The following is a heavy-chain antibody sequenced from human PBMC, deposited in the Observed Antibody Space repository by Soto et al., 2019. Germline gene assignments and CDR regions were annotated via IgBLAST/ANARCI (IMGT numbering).Heavy chain of an antibody. CDR2: IYYIGNT. J-gene: IGHJ4*02. D-gene: IGHD3-3*01. CDR3: ARLGGYYQALDS. CDR1: GGSIRTSTYF. V-gene: IGHV4-39*07. Sequence: SETLSLTCTVSGGSIRTSTYFWDWIRQPPGKGLEWIGSIYYIGNTYYNPSLKSRVTISLDTSKNQFSLELKTVTAADTAVYYCARLGGYYQALDSWGQGTLVTVSS.